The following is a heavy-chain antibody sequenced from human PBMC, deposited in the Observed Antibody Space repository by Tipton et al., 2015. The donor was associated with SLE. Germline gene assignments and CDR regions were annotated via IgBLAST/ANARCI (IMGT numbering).Heavy chain of an antibody. Sequence: TLSLTCAVYGGSFSSYYWGWIRQPPGKGLEWIGSIYYSGSTYYNPSLKSRVTISVDTSKNQFSLKLSSVTAADTAVYYCARGNWGSEDYWGQGTLVTVSS. D-gene: IGHD7-27*01. V-gene: IGHV4-39*07. CDR3: ARGNWGSEDY. J-gene: IGHJ4*02. CDR1: GGSFSSYY. CDR2: IYYSGST.